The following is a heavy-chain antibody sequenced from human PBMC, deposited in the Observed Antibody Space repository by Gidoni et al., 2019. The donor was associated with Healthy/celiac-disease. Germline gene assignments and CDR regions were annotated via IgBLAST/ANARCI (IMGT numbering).Heavy chain of an antibody. CDR3: ARDRRLSSWYTGSGVLDY. D-gene: IGHD6-13*01. J-gene: IGHJ4*02. CDR2: ISYDGSNK. Sequence: QVQLVESGGGVVQPGRSLSLSCAASGFTFSSYAMHWVRQAPGKGLGWVAVISYDGSNKYYADSVKGRFTISRDNSKNTLYLQMNSLRAEDTAVYYCARDRRLSSWYTGSGVLDYWGQGTLVTVSS. V-gene: IGHV3-30-3*01. CDR1: GFTFSSYA.